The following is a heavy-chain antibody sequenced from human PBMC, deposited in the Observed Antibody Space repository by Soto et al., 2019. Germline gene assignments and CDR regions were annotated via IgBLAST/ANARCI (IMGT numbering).Heavy chain of an antibody. D-gene: IGHD2-15*01. Sequence: EVVLVESGGGLVQPGGSLKLSCAASGFRFTGSAIHWVRQAPGKGLEWVGLIRNRPNSYATAYAESLKGRVTISRDASRNTSYLQVKSLKSEDTAVYFCNRACSGGSCYSTSDFDYWGQGTLVTFSS. CDR2: IRNRPNSYAT. CDR3: NRACSGGSCYSTSDFDY. CDR1: GFRFTGSA. J-gene: IGHJ4*02. V-gene: IGHV3-73*02.